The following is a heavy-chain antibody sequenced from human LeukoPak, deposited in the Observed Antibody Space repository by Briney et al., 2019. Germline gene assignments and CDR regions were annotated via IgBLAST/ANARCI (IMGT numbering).Heavy chain of an antibody. CDR1: GGSISSYY. CDR2: IYHSGST. CDR3: ARTRKDGGATGDYFDY. J-gene: IGHJ4*02. D-gene: IGHD1-26*01. V-gene: IGHV4-59*12. Sequence: SETLSLTCTVSGGSISSYYWSWIRQPPGKGLEWIGYIYHSGSTYYNPSLKSRVTISVDRSKNQFSLKLSSVTAADTAVYYCARTRKDGGATGDYFDYWGQGTLVTVSS.